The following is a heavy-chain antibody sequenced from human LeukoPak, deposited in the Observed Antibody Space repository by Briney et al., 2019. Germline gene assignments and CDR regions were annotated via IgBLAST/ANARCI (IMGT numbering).Heavy chain of an antibody. CDR1: GFTFSKAW. J-gene: IGHJ4*02. V-gene: IGHV3-15*01. Sequence: MAGGSLRLSCAASGFTFSKAWMSWVRQAPGKGLEWVGRIKSKTDGGATDYAASVKGRFTISRDDSKNTLYLHMNSPKTDGTAVYYCTTDGCSGGGCFSGHYWGQGTLVTVSS. CDR2: IKSKTDGGAT. CDR3: TTDGCSGGGCFSGHY. D-gene: IGHD2-15*01.